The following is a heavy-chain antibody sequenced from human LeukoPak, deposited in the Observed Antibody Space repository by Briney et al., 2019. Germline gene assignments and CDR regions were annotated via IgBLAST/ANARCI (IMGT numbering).Heavy chain of an antibody. J-gene: IGHJ4*02. CDR2: IIPIFGTT. V-gene: IGHV1-69*05. Sequence: SVKVSCKASGGTFSSHAISWVRQAPGQGLEWVGGIIPIFGTTNYAQKFQGRVTVTTDESTSTGYMELRSLRSDDTAVYYCARGDSGYDYGFDNWGQGTLVTVSS. CDR1: GGTFSSHA. D-gene: IGHD5-12*01. CDR3: ARGDSGYDYGFDN.